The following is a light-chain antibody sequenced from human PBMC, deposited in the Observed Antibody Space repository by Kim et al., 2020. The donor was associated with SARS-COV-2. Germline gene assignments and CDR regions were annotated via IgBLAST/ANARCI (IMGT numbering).Light chain of an antibody. J-gene: IGLJ2*01. Sequence: ALGQTVRITCQGDSLRTYYATWYQQKPGQAPIVVIYGKNNRPSGIPDRFSGSSSGNTASLTITGTQAGDEADYYCNSRDSNDNVVFGGGTKLTV. CDR2: GKN. CDR1: SLRTYY. CDR3: NSRDSNDNVV. V-gene: IGLV3-19*01.